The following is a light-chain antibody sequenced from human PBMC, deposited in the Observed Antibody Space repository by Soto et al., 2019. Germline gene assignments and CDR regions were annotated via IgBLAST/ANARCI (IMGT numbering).Light chain of an antibody. CDR1: QSVSSN. CDR3: QQYNNWPPIT. Sequence: EIVMTQSPATLSVSPGERATLSCRASQSVSSNLAWYQQKPGQAPRLLIYGASTRATGIPARLSGSGSGTEFTLTISSVRSADVAVYYCQQYNNWPPITFGQGTRLEIK. J-gene: IGKJ5*01. CDR2: GAS. V-gene: IGKV3-15*01.